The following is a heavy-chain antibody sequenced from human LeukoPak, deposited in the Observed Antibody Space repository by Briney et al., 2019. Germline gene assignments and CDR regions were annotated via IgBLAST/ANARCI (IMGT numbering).Heavy chain of an antibody. CDR1: GGSISSYY. V-gene: IGHV4-59*01. J-gene: IGHJ6*02. CDR3: ARGGSGYDSFYYYGMDV. CDR2: IYDSGST. D-gene: IGHD5-12*01. Sequence: SETLSLTCTASGGSISSYYWSWIRQPPGKGLEWIGYIYDSGSTSYNPSLKSRVTISVDTSKNQFSLKLSSVTAADTAVYYCARGGSGYDSFYYYGMDVWGQGTTVTVSS.